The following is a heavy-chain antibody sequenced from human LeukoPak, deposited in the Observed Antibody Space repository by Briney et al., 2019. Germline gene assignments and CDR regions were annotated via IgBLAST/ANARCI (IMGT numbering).Heavy chain of an antibody. CDR2: MNPNSGNT. CDR3: ARVIYYGDYVGFGYYYYMDV. J-gene: IGHJ6*03. CDR1: GYTFTGYY. V-gene: IGHV1-8*02. D-gene: IGHD4-17*01. Sequence: ASVKVSCKASGYTFTGYYIHWVRQATGQGLEWMGWMNPNSGNTGYAQKFQGRVTMTRNTSISTAYMELSSLRSEDTAVYYCARVIYYGDYVGFGYYYYMDVWGKGTTVTISS.